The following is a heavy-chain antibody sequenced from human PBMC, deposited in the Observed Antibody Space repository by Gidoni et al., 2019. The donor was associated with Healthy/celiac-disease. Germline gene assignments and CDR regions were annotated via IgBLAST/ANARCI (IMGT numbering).Heavy chain of an antibody. CDR1: GFTFSSYA. Sequence: EVPLLESGGGLVQPGGSLRLSCAASGFTFSSYAMSWVRQAPGKGLEWVAAISGSGGSTYYADSVKGRFTISRENSKNTLYLQMNSLRAEDTAVYYCAKDYCGGDCYSSWFDYWGQGTLVTVSS. V-gene: IGHV3-23*01. CDR2: ISGSGGST. CDR3: AKDYCGGDCYSSWFDY. J-gene: IGHJ4*02. D-gene: IGHD2-21*02.